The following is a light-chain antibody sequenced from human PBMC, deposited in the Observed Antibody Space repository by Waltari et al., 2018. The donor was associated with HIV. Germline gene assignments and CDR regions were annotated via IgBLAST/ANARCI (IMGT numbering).Light chain of an antibody. V-gene: IGLV2-8*01. Sequence: QSALTQPPSASGSPGQSVTISCTGTNSDIGGYNYVSWYQQHPGTAPKLVISEVTKRPSGVPGRFAGSKAGTTASLTVSGLQAEDEADYYCSSYANKNGFYVVFGGGTRLTVL. CDR3: SSYANKNGFYVV. CDR1: NSDIGGYNY. CDR2: EVT. J-gene: IGLJ2*01.